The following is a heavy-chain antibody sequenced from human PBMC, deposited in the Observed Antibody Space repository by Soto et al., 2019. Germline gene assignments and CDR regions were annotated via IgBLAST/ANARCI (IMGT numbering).Heavy chain of an antibody. CDR2: ITSTSSAI. V-gene: IGHV3-48*02. J-gene: IGHJ4*02. CDR3: ARDGKGAAYTHGPYYFDY. CDR1: GFPFSFYS. D-gene: IGHD1-1*01. Sequence: EVQLLESGGGLAQPGGSVRLSCAASGFPFSFYSMNWVRQAPGKGLEWISYITSTSSAINYADSVRGRFTISRDNAMRSLFLHMNSLRDEDTAVYYCARDGKGAAYTHGPYYFDYWGQGALVTVSS.